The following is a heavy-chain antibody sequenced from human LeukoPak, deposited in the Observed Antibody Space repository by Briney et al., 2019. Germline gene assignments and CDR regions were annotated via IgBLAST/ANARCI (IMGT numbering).Heavy chain of an antibody. CDR3: ARTSSFWSGYYQPFDY. V-gene: IGHV5-51*01. J-gene: IGHJ4*02. D-gene: IGHD3-3*01. CDR1: GYSFTSYW. CDR2: IYPGDSDT. Sequence: GESVKISCKGSGYSFTSYWIGWVRQMPGKGLEWMGIIYPGDSDTRYSPSFQGQVTISADKSISTAYLQWSSLKASDTAMYYCARTSSFWSGYYQPFDYWGQGTLVTVSS.